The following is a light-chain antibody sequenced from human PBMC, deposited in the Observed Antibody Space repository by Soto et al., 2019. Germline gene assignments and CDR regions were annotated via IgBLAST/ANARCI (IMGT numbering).Light chain of an antibody. CDR1: QSIGSN. CDR2: GAS. V-gene: IGKV3-20*01. CDR3: QQYGHSPYT. Sequence: EIVLTQSPDTLSVSPGESATLSCRASQSIGSNLAWYQQKPGQSPRLLIYGASSRATGVPDRFSGSGSGTDFTLTMTRLEPEDSEVYYCQQYGHSPYTFGQGTKVDIK. J-gene: IGKJ2*01.